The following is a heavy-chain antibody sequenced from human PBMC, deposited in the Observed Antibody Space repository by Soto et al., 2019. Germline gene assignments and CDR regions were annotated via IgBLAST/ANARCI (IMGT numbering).Heavy chain of an antibody. D-gene: IGHD2-8*01. CDR3: ARGVLQ. V-gene: IGHV4-31*03. Sequence: QVQLQDSGPGLVTPSQTLSLTCTVSGGSINSGGYYWSWIRQHPGTGLEWIGSIYYSGSTYYNPSLQSRVTISVDASKNQFSLKLSSVTAADTAVYYCARGVLQWGQGSLVTVSS. CDR1: GGSINSGGYY. J-gene: IGHJ4*02. CDR2: IYYSGST.